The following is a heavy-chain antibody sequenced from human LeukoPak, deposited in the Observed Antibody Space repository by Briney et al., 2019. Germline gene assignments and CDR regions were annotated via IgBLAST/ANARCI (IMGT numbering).Heavy chain of an antibody. J-gene: IGHJ4*02. V-gene: IGHV4-59*01. D-gene: IGHD5-18*01. Sequence: SSETLSLTCTVSGGSISSYYWSWIRQPPGKGLEWIGYIYYSGSTNYNPSLKSRVTISVDTSKNQFSLKLSSVTAADTAVYYCARGSQLWLPFDYWGQGTLVTVSS. CDR3: ARGSQLWLPFDY. CDR2: IYYSGST. CDR1: GGSISSYY.